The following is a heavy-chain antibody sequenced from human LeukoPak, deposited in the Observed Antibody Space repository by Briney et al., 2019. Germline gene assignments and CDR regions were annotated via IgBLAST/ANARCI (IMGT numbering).Heavy chain of an antibody. CDR2: IYYSGST. CDR3: ARGVWFGELDY. D-gene: IGHD3-10*01. V-gene: IGHV4-59*12. CDR1: GGSISSYY. Sequence: SETLSLTCTVSGGSISSYYWSWIRQPPGKGLEWIGYIYYSGSTNYNPSLKSRVTISVDTSKNQFSLKLSSVTAADTAVYYCARGVWFGELDYWGQGTLVTVSS. J-gene: IGHJ4*02.